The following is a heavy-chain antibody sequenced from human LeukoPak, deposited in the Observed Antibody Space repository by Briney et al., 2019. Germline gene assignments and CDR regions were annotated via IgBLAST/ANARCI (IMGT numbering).Heavy chain of an antibody. CDR2: INHSGST. D-gene: IGHD3-9*01. CDR3: ARRGRYYDILTGRTFDP. V-gene: IGHV4-34*01. J-gene: IGHJ5*02. Sequence: SETLSLTCAVYGGSFSGYYWSWIRQPPGKGLEWIGEINHSGSTNYNPSLKSRVTISVDTSKNQFSLKLSSVTAADTAVYYCARRGRYYDILTGRTFDPWGQGTLVTVSS. CDR1: GGSFSGYY.